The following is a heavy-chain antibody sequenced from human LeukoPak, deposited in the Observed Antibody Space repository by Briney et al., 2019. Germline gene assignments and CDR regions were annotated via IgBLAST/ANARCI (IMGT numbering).Heavy chain of an antibody. D-gene: IGHD3-10*01. CDR3: ARGGTMVRGVPDY. CDR2: IYYSGST. V-gene: IGHV4-31*03. Sequence: SETLSLTCTVSGGSISSGGYYWSWIRQHPGKGLEWIGYIYYSGSTYYNPSLESRVTISVDASKNQFSLKLSSVTAADTAVYYCARGGTMVRGVPDYWGQGTLVTVSS. CDR1: GGSISSGGYY. J-gene: IGHJ4*02.